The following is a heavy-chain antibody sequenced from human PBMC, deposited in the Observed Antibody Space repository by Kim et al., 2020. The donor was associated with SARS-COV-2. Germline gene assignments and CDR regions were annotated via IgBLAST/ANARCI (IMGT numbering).Heavy chain of an antibody. CDR1: GFTFDGYA. CDR3: VRGQQWLIKN. Sequence: GGSLRLSCAASGFTFDGYAIHWVRQVPEKGLEWVALISRDGGEIKYADSVKGRFTISRDNSKKSVYPQMNSLRSEDTALYYCVRGQQWLIKNWGQGTQVTVSS. J-gene: IGHJ4*02. D-gene: IGHD6-19*01. V-gene: IGHV3-43*02. CDR2: ISRDGGEI.